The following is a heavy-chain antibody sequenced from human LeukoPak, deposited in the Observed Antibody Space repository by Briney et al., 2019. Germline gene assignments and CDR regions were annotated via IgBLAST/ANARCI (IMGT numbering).Heavy chain of an antibody. CDR1: GGTFISYA. J-gene: IGHJ6*02. Sequence: SVKVSCKASGGTFISYAISWVRQAPGQGLEWMGGIIPIFGTANYAQKFQGRVTITADESTSTAYMELSSLRSEDTAVYYCARAWLNMVRGGYYYYGMDVWGQGTTVTVSS. D-gene: IGHD3-10*01. V-gene: IGHV1-69*13. CDR2: IIPIFGTA. CDR3: ARAWLNMVRGGYYYYGMDV.